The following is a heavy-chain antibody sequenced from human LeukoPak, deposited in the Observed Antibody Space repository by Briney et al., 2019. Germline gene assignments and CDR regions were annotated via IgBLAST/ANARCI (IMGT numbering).Heavy chain of an antibody. V-gene: IGHV4-39*01. CDR3: ASEGTWIQLWSRSRYYFDY. CDR1: GGSISSSSYY. D-gene: IGHD5-18*01. Sequence: SETLSLTCTVSGGSISSSSYYWGWIRQPPGKGLEWIGSIYYSGSTYYNPSLKSRVTISVDTSKNQFSLKLSSVTAADTAVYYCASEGTWIQLWSRSRYYFDYWGQGTLVTVSS. J-gene: IGHJ4*02. CDR2: IYYSGST.